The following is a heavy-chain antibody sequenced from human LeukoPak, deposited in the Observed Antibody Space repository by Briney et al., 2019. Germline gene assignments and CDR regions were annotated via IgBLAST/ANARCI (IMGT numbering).Heavy chain of an antibody. CDR1: GYTFTSYG. CDR2: ISAYNGNT. J-gene: IGHJ6*02. V-gene: IGHV1-18*01. D-gene: IGHD2-2*01. CDR3: ARDRVVPAARYYYYDMDV. Sequence: ASVKVSCKASGYTFTSYGISWVRQAPGQGLEWMGWISAYNGNTNYAQKLQGRVTMTTDTSTSTAYMELRSLRSDDTAVYYCARDRVVPAARYYYYDMDVWGQGTTVTVSS.